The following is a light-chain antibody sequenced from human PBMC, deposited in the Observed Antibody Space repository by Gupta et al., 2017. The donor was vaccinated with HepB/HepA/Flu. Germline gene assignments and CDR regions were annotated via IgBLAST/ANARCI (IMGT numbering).Light chain of an antibody. J-gene: IGLJ1*01. CDR2: EDN. V-gene: IGLV6-57*03. CDR3: QSYDSSTLYV. CDR1: SGSIASNY. Sequence: NFMLTQPHSVSESPGQTVTISCTRSSGSIASNYVQWYQRRPGSAPTTVIYEDNQRHSGVPDRFSGSIDSSSNSASLTISGLKTEDEADYYCQSYDSSTLYVFGTGTKVTVL.